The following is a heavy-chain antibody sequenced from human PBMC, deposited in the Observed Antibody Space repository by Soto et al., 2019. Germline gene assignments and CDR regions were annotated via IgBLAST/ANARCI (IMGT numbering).Heavy chain of an antibody. D-gene: IGHD6-13*01. CDR3: ARGSVLGYSSSWYPYYFDY. J-gene: IGHJ4*02. CDR2: IYYSGST. V-gene: IGHV4-39*07. Sequence: PSETLSLTCTVSGGSISSSRYYWGWIRQPPGKGLEWIGSIYYSGSTYYNPSLKSRVTISVDTSKNQFSLKLSSVTAADTAVYYCARGSVLGYSSSWYPYYFDYWGQGTLVTVSS. CDR1: GGSISSSRYY.